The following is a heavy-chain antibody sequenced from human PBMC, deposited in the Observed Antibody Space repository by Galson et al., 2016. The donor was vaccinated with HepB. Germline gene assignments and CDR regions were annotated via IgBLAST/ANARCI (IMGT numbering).Heavy chain of an antibody. J-gene: IGHJ4*02. Sequence: SLRLSCAASGFTFSSYGIHWVRQAPGKGPEWVADVAFDGSTEYYADSVKGRFTVSRDNSRNTVYLQMNSLRSEDTAIYYCAKTRVVRSPSNAMDDWGQGGRVTVST. V-gene: IGHV3-30*18. D-gene: IGHD2-21*01. CDR2: VAFDGSTE. CDR1: GFTFSSYG. CDR3: AKTRVVRSPSNAMDD.